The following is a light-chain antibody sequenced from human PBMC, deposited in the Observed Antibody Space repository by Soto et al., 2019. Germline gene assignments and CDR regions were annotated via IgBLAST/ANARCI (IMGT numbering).Light chain of an antibody. CDR3: QQYYSSPTWT. J-gene: IGKJ1*01. CDR2: WAS. Sequence: DIVMTQSPDSLSVSLGERATINVDSSQIVLYCSNNKNYLAWYQQKPGQPPKLLIYWASTRESGVPDRFSGSGSGTDLTLTISSLQAEDVAVYYCQQYYSSPTWTFGQGTKVDIK. CDR1: QIVLYCSNNKNY. V-gene: IGKV4-1*01.